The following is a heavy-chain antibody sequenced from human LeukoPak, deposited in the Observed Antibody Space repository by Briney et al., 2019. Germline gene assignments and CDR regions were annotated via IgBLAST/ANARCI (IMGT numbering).Heavy chain of an antibody. CDR1: GGSISSYY. CDR2: IYDSGST. CDR3: ACLTTADAFDI. Sequence: SGTLSLTCTVSGGSISSYYWSWIRQPPGKGPEWIGYIYDSGSTNYNPSLKSRVTISVDTSKNQFSLKLSSVTAADTAVYYCACLTTADAFDIWGQGTMVTVSS. V-gene: IGHV4-59*01. J-gene: IGHJ3*02. D-gene: IGHD3-22*01.